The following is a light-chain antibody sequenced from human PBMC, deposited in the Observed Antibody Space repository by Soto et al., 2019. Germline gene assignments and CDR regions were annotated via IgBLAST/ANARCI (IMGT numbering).Light chain of an antibody. CDR2: DAS. CDR3: QQVRSFPLT. Sequence: IQVTQAGSSGCAWGGDRVIIIRRASQGITTSLAWYQQKPGKAPKLLIYDASSLQSGVPSRFSGSGSGTDFTLTLSSLQPEDFPTHFCQQVRSFPLTFGGGTKVDIK. J-gene: IGKJ4*01. CDR1: QGITTS. V-gene: IGKV1-12*01.